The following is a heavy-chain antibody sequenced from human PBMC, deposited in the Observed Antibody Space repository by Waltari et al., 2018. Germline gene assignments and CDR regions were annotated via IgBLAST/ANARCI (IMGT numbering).Heavy chain of an antibody. V-gene: IGHV3-23*01. CDR2: ISGSGGST. Sequence: EVQLLESGGGLVQPGGSLRLSCAASGFTFSSYAMSWVRQAQGKGLEWVSAISGSGGSTYYADSVKGRFTISRDNSKNTLYLQMNSLRAEDTAVYYCAKTSSSSWHSNYFDYWGQGTLVTVSS. CDR3: AKTSSSSWHSNYFDY. D-gene: IGHD6-13*01. J-gene: IGHJ4*02. CDR1: GFTFSSYA.